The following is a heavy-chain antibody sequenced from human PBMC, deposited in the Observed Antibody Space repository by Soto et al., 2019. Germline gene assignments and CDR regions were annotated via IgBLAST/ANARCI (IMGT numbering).Heavy chain of an antibody. CDR3: ASIGREYYDSRGDAFDI. J-gene: IGHJ3*02. Sequence: QVQLVQSGAEVKKPGSSVKVSCKASGGTFSSYAISWVRQAPGQGLEWMGGIIPIFGTANYAQKFQGRVTITADESTSTAYMELSSLRSEDTAVYYCASIGREYYDSRGDAFDIWGQGTMVTVSS. V-gene: IGHV1-69*01. CDR2: IIPIFGTA. CDR1: GGTFSSYA. D-gene: IGHD3-22*01.